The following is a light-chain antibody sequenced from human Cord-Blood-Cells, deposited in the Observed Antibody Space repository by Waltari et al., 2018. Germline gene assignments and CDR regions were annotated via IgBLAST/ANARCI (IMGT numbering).Light chain of an antibody. J-gene: IGLJ1*01. CDR3: AAWDDSLNGYV. Sequence: QCVLTQPPSASGTPGQRVTISCSGSSSNIGSNTVNWYQQLPGTAPKRLIYSNNQRPSGVPDRFSGSKSGTSASLAISGLQSEDESDYYCAAWDDSLNGYVFGTGTKVTVL. CDR2: SNN. CDR1: SSNIGSNT. V-gene: IGLV1-44*01.